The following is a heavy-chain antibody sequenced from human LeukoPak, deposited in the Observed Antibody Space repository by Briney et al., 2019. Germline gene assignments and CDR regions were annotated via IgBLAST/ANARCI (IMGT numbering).Heavy chain of an antibody. CDR3: AKGESSGFLDY. J-gene: IGHJ4*02. D-gene: IGHD3-22*01. Sequence: GGSLRLSCAASGFTFSSYGMHWVRRAPGKGLEWVAVISYDGSNKYYADSVKGRFTISRDNSKNTLYLQMNSLRAEDTAVYYCAKGESSGFLDYWGQGTLVTVSS. V-gene: IGHV3-30*18. CDR2: ISYDGSNK. CDR1: GFTFSSYG.